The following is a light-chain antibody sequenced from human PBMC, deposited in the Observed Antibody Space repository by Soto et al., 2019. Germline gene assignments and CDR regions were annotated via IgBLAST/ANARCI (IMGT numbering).Light chain of an antibody. CDR2: DTS. Sequence: EVVMRLSPATPSASPGEGPTLSCRASQGIGDTLAWYQHKPGQTPRLLIYDTSTRATGVPTRFSGSRSGAEFTLTINSLQSEDFAVYYCQPYNNWPLTFGRGTKVDIK. CDR3: QPYNNWPLT. J-gene: IGKJ4*01. V-gene: IGKV3-15*01. CDR1: QGIGDT.